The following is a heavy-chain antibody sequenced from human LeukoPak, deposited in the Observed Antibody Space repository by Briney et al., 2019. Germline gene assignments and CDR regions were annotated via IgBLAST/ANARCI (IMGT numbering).Heavy chain of an antibody. Sequence: PGRSLRLSCAASGFTFSSYAMHWVRQAPGKGLEWVAVISYDGSNKYYADSVKGRFTISRDNSKNTLYLQMNSLRAEDTAVYYCAKTEWELLVADAFDIWGQGTMVTVSS. CDR1: GFTFSSYA. J-gene: IGHJ3*02. CDR3: AKTEWELLVADAFDI. V-gene: IGHV3-30-3*02. D-gene: IGHD1-26*01. CDR2: ISYDGSNK.